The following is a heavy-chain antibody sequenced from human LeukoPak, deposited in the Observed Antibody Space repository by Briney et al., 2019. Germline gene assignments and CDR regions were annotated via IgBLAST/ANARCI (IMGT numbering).Heavy chain of an antibody. V-gene: IGHV4-4*07. J-gene: IGHJ5*02. CDR2: IYSNGDT. Sequence: PSETLSLTCTVSGGSISSYYWSWIRQPAGKGLEWIGRIYSNGDTHYNPSLKSRVTMSIDTSKNQFSLRMNSVTAADTAVYYCARTVLRWFDPWGQGSLVTVSS. CDR1: GGSISSYY. D-gene: IGHD4-17*01. CDR3: ARTVLRWFDP.